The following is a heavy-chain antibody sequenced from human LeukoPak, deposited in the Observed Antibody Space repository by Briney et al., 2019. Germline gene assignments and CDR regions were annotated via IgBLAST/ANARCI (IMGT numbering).Heavy chain of an antibody. J-gene: IGHJ4*02. CDR3: ARVRTRDGYNLDFDY. CDR1: GYTFTCYY. Sequence: ASVKVSCKASGYTFTCYYMHWVRQAPGQGLEWMGWINPNSGGTNYAQKFQGRVTMTRGTSISTAYMELSRLRSDDTAVYYCARVRTRDGYNLDFDYWGQGTLVTVSS. CDR2: INPNSGGT. V-gene: IGHV1-2*02. D-gene: IGHD5-24*01.